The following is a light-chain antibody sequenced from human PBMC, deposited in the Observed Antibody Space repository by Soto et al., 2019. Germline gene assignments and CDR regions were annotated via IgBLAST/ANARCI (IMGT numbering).Light chain of an antibody. CDR1: SSDVGRYNF. CDR2: EVN. CDR3: TSYAGSLGV. J-gene: IGLJ1*01. Sequence: QSVLTKPPSATVSPGQSVTISCTRTSSDVGRYNFVSWYQQHPGKVPKLIIYEVNKRPSGVPARFSGSKSGNTASLTVSGLQAEDEADYYCTSYAGSLGVFGTGTKVPS. V-gene: IGLV2-8*01.